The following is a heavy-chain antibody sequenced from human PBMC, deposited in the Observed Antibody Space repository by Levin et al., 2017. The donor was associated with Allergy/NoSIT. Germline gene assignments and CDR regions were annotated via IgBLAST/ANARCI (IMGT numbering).Heavy chain of an antibody. CDR2: ISSSSSTI. D-gene: IGHD4-17*01. V-gene: IGHV3-48*02. Sequence: GGSLRLSCAASGFTFSSYSMNWVRQAPGKGLEWVSYISSSSSTIYYADSVKGRFTISRDNAKNSLYLQMNSLRDEDTAVYYCARDELYGDYADWYFDLWGRGTLVTVSS. J-gene: IGHJ2*01. CDR3: ARDELYGDYADWYFDL. CDR1: GFTFSSYS.